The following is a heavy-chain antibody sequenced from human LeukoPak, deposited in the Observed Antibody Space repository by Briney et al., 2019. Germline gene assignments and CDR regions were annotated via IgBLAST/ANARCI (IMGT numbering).Heavy chain of an antibody. Sequence: SETLSLTCTVSGGSISSYYWSWIRQPPGKGLEWIGYIYYSGSTNYNPSLKSRVTISVDTSKNQFSLKLSSVTAADTAVHYCARAEGSSWQYYYYYMDVWGKGTTVTVSS. CDR1: GGSISSYY. CDR3: ARAEGSSWQYYYYYMDV. J-gene: IGHJ6*03. CDR2: IYYSGST. D-gene: IGHD6-13*01. V-gene: IGHV4-59*01.